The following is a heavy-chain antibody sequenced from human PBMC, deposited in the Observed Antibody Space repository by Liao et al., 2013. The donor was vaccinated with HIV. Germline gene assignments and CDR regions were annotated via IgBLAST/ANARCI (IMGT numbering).Heavy chain of an antibody. CDR3: AAGDYGAYKAFDF. D-gene: IGHD4-17*01. V-gene: IGHV4-30-4*08. CDR2: IYYTGTT. CDR1: GASVTSADSY. Sequence: VQLQESGPGLVKPSETLSLTCAVSGASVTSADSYWSWIRQPPGKGLEWIGYIYYTGTTYSNPSLNSRVTISIDTSKNQFSLKLTSVTAADTAVYYCAAGDYGAYKAFDFWGQGTVVTVSS. J-gene: IGHJ3*01.